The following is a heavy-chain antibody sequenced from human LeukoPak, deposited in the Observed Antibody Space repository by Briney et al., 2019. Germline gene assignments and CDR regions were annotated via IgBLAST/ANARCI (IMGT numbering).Heavy chain of an antibody. CDR3: AREPRATNAFDI. V-gene: IGHV3-66*02. D-gene: IGHD5-12*01. J-gene: IGHJ3*02. CDR1: GFTVSSNY. Sequence: GGSLRLSCAASGFTVSSNYMSRVRQAPGKGLEWVSVIYSGGSTYYADSVKGRFTISRDNSKNTLYLQMNSLRAEDTAVYYCAREPRATNAFDIWGQGTMVTASS. CDR2: IYSGGST.